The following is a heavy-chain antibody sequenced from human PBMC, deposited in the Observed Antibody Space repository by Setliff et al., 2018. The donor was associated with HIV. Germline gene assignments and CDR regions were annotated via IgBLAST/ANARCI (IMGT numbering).Heavy chain of an antibody. Sequence: PSETLSLTCTVSGGSISSHFWNWIRQPAGKGLEWIGRFRPTGNAYYANPYYNPSLNSRVTISVDTSRNQFSLKLSSVTAADTAVYFCARHAAAAPFRYWGQGTLVTVSS. CDR2: FRPTGNAYYANP. D-gene: IGHD6-13*01. CDR3: ARHAAAAPFRY. J-gene: IGHJ4*02. V-gene: IGHV4-4*07. CDR1: GGSISSHF.